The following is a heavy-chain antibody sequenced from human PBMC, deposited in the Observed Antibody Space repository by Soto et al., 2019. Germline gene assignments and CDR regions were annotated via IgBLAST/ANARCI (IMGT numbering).Heavy chain of an antibody. CDR2: IIPIFGTA. D-gene: IGHD2-2*01. V-gene: IGHV1-69*01. J-gene: IGHJ6*02. Sequence: QVQLVQSGAEVKKPGASVKVSCKASGYTFTGYYMHWVRQAPGQGLEWMGGIIPIFGTANYAQKFQGRVTITADESTSTLYMELSSLRSEDTAVYYCARDGGGIVVVPAATEYYGMDVWGQGTTVTVSS. CDR3: ARDGGGIVVVPAATEYYGMDV. CDR1: GYTFTGYY.